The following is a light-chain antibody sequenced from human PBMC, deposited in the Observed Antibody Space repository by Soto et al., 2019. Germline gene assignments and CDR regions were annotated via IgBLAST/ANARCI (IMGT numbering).Light chain of an antibody. J-gene: IGKJ1*01. CDR3: QQYNNWPPWT. Sequence: EIVMTQYPATLSVSPGERATLSCRASQSVSSNLAWYQQKPGQAPRLLIYGASTRATGIPARFSGSGSGTECTLTISSLQSEDFALYYCQQYNNWPPWTFGQGTKVEIK. CDR2: GAS. V-gene: IGKV3-15*01. CDR1: QSVSSN.